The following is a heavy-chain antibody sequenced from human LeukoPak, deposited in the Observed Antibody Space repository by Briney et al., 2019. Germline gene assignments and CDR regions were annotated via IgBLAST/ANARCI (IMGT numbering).Heavy chain of an antibody. CDR2: MNPNSGNT. V-gene: IGHV1-8*03. Sequence: GASVKVSCKASGYTFTSYDINWVRQATGQGLEWMGWMNPNSGNTGYAQKFQGRVTITRNTPISTAYMELSSLRSEDTAVYYCARGGTDQYDFWSGFYYYYYYMDVWGKGTTVTVSS. J-gene: IGHJ6*03. CDR3: ARGGTDQYDFWSGFYYYYYYMDV. D-gene: IGHD3-3*01. CDR1: GYTFTSYD.